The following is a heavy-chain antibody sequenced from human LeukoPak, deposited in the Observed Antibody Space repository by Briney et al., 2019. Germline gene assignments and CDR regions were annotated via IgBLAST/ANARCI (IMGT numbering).Heavy chain of an antibody. CDR3: AREAGRFWNPTFDY. D-gene: IGHD3-3*01. V-gene: IGHV1-69*01. J-gene: IGHJ4*02. CDR1: GGTFSSYA. Sequence: SVKVSCKASGGTFSSYAISWVPQAPAQGLEGMGGMIPIFGTANYAQKFQGRVTITADESTSTAYIELSSLSCEDTAVYHCAREAGRFWNPTFDYWGQGTLVTVSS. CDR2: MIPIFGTA.